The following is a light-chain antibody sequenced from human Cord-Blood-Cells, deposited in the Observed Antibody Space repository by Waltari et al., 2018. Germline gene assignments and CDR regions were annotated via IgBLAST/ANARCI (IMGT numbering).Light chain of an antibody. V-gene: IGLV2-8*01. Sequence: QSALTQPPSASGSPGQSVTISCTGTSSDVGGYNYVSWYQQHPGKPPKLMIYEVSKRPAGVPDRFSGSKSGNTASLTVSGLQAEDEADYYCSSYAGSNRVFGTGTKVTVL. J-gene: IGLJ1*01. CDR2: EVS. CDR1: SSDVGGYNY. CDR3: SSYAGSNRV.